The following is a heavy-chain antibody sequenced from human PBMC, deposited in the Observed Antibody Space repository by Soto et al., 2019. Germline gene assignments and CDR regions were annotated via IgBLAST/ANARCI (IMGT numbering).Heavy chain of an antibody. CDR1: GFTFSDYY. J-gene: IGHJ6*02. V-gene: IGHV3-11*04. D-gene: IGHD3-10*01. CDR3: AKDGGSFYYYGMDV. Sequence: GGSLRLSCAASGFTFSDYYMSWVRQAPGKGLEWISEISSRSTTMYYADSVKGRFTISRDNAKNSLYLQMNSLRDEDTAVYYCAKDGGSFYYYGMDVWGQGTTVTVSS. CDR2: ISSRSTTM.